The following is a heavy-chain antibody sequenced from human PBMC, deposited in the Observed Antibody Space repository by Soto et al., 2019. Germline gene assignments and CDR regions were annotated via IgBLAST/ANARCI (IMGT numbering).Heavy chain of an antibody. Sequence: PGGSLRLSCAASGFTFISYRMNWVRQAPGKGLEWVSSISSSSSYIYYADSVKGRFTISRDNAKNSLYLQMNSLRAEDTAVYYCARDRSSSEGYYYYGMDVWGQGTTVTVS. V-gene: IGHV3-21*01. CDR1: GFTFISYR. D-gene: IGHD6-13*01. CDR3: ARDRSSSEGYYYYGMDV. CDR2: ISSSSSYI. J-gene: IGHJ6*02.